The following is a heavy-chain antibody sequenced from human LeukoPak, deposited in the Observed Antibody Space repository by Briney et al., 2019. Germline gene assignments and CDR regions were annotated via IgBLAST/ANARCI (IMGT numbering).Heavy chain of an antibody. CDR1: GFTLSSYA. J-gene: IGHJ3*02. CDR2: ITGSGGST. D-gene: IGHD5-24*01. Sequence: PGGTLRLSCAVSGFTLSSYAMSCVRQPPGKGLECVSAITGSGGSTYYADSVKGRFTISRDNSENTLYLQMNSLRAEDTAVYYCAKVLPSRDGYNDAFDIWGQGTMVTVSS. V-gene: IGHV3-23*01. CDR3: AKVLPSRDGYNDAFDI.